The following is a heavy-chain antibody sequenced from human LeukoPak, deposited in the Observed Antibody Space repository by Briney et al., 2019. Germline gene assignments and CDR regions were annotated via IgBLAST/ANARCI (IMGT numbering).Heavy chain of an antibody. CDR1: GFSIYTYG. Sequence: PGGSLRLSCVASGFSIYTYGMNWVRQAPGKGLEWVATISDDGLNTYYSDSVKGRFTISRDDAQNSLYLQMNSLRADDTAVYYCAKDILAAGLFFDYWGQGILVTVSS. CDR2: ISDDGLNT. D-gene: IGHD6-13*01. V-gene: IGHV3-30*18. CDR3: AKDILAAGLFFDY. J-gene: IGHJ4*02.